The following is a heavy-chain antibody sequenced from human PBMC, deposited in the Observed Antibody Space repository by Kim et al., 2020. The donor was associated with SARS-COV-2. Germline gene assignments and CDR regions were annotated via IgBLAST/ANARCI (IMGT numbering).Heavy chain of an antibody. J-gene: IGHJ4*02. CDR1: GFTFSSYS. D-gene: IGHD4-17*01. CDR2: ISSSSSYI. CDR3: ARDMSYGDYVSNY. Sequence: GGSLRLSCAASGFTFSSYSMNWVRQAPGKGLEWVSSISSSSSYIYYADSVKGRFTISRDNAKNSLYLQMNSLRAEDTAVYYCARDMSYGDYVSNYWGQGTLVTVSS. V-gene: IGHV3-21*01.